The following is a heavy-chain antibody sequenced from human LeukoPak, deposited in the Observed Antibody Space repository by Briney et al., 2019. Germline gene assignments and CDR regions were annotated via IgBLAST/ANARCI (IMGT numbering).Heavy chain of an antibody. D-gene: IGHD3-22*01. CDR1: GGSFSGYY. CDR3: ARDYDSSGYYHY. CDR2: INHSGST. V-gene: IGHV4-34*01. Sequence: SETLSLTCAVYGGSFSGYYWSWIRQPPGKGLEWIGEINHSGSTNYNPSLKSRVTISVDTSKNQFSLKLSSVTAADTAVYYCARDYDSSGYYHYWGQGTLVTVSS. J-gene: IGHJ4*02.